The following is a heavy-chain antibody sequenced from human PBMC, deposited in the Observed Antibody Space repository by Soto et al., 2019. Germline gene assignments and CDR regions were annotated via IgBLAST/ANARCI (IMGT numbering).Heavy chain of an antibody. J-gene: IGHJ4*02. CDR1: GFTFNNYA. Sequence: EVQLLESGGGLVQPGGSLRLSCAASGFTFNNYAMSWDRQAPGKGLEWVSTISRSGGSAYYADSVKGRFTFSRDNSKNTLYLLMNSLRAEDTALYYCAKDRGGSSGFYQSKEDFDYWGQGTLVTVSS. CDR3: AKDRGGSSGFYQSKEDFDY. D-gene: IGHD3-22*01. CDR2: ISRSGGSA. V-gene: IGHV3-23*01.